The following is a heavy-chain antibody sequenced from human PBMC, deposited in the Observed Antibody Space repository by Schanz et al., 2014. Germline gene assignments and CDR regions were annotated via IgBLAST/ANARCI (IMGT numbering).Heavy chain of an antibody. CDR3: ARDRRNADLDY. Sequence: VQLVESGEGLVQPGGSLRLSCAASGITFSSHSFNWVRQAPGKGLEWISYITYNGGTIYYADSVKGRFTISRDNAKNSLYLEMNSLRAEDTALYYCARDRRNADLDYWGQGTLVTVSS. D-gene: IGHD1-1*01. CDR2: ITYNGGTI. V-gene: IGHV3-48*01. CDR1: GITFSSHS. J-gene: IGHJ4*02.